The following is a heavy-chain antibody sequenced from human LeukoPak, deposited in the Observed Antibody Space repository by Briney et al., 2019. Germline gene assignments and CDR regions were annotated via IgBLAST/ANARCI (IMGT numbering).Heavy chain of an antibody. CDR3: ARVGGQHLDDYFDH. Sequence: GASVKVSCKASGYTFTNYGISWVRQAPGQGLEWMGWISAYNGDTKSAQKVQGRVTMTIDTSTSTAYMELRSLRSDDTAVYYCARVGGQHLDDYFDHWGQGTLVTVSS. V-gene: IGHV1-18*01. CDR2: ISAYNGDT. CDR1: GYTFTNYG. D-gene: IGHD6-13*01. J-gene: IGHJ4*02.